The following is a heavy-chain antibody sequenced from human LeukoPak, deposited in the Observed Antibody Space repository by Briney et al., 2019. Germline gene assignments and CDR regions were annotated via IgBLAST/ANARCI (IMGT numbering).Heavy chain of an antibody. V-gene: IGHV4-4*07. CDR2: IYTSGSN. D-gene: IGHD6-19*01. CDR3: AARYSSGWYVY. CDR1: GGSISSYY. Sequence: SGTPSLTCTVSGGSISSYYWSWIRQPAREGPEWIGRIYTSGSNNYNPSLKSRVTMSVDTSKNQFSLKLSSVTAADTAVYYCAARYSSGWYVYWGQGTLVTVSS. J-gene: IGHJ4*02.